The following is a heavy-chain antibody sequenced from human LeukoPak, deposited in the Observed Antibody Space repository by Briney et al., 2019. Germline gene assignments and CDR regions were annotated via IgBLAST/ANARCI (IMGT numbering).Heavy chain of an antibody. CDR1: GGSFSGYY. CDR2: INHSGST. D-gene: IGHD3-9*01. J-gene: IGHJ4*02. CDR3: ARKIGVLRYFDWQKVYYFDY. V-gene: IGHV4-34*01. Sequence: SETLSLTCAVYGGSFSGYYWSWIRQPPGKGLEWIGEINHSGSTNYNPPLKSRVTISVDTPKNQFSLKLSSVTAADTAVYYCARKIGVLRYFDWQKVYYFDYWGQGTLVTVSS.